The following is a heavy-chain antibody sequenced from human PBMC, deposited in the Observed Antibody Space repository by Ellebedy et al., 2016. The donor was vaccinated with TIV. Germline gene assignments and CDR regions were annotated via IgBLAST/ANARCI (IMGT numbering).Heavy chain of an antibody. CDR3: ARDQGWAYPGSTRFDY. Sequence: PGGSLRLSCPASGFTFSDYWMSWVRQAPGTGLEWVANIKQYGSAKWYVDSVKGRVTISRDNAKNSLYLQMSSLRAEDTAVYYCARDQGWAYPGSTRFDYWGQGTLVTVSS. CDR1: GFTFSDYW. J-gene: IGHJ4*03. CDR2: IKQYGSAK. D-gene: IGHD3-10*01. V-gene: IGHV3-7*01.